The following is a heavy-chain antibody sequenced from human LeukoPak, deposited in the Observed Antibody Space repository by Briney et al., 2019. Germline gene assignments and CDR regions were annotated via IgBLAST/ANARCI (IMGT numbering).Heavy chain of an antibody. D-gene: IGHD2-2*01. CDR2: INHSGST. V-gene: IGHV4-34*01. Sequence: PSETLSLTCAVYGGSFSGYYWSWIRQPPGKGLEWIGEINHSGSTYYNPSLKSRVTISVDTSKNQFSLKLSSVTAADTAVYYCARIPYCSSTSCYFYWGQGTLVTVSS. J-gene: IGHJ4*02. CDR1: GGSFSGYY. CDR3: ARIPYCSSTSCYFY.